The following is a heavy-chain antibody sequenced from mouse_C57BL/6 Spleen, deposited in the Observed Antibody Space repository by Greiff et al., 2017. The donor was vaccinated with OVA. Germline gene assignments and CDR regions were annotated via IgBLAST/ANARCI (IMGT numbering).Heavy chain of an antibody. CDR2: ISSGGDYI. V-gene: IGHV5-9-1*02. CDR3: TRSGSSLAAAY. Sequence: DVKVEESGEGLVKPGGSLKLSCAASGFTFSSYAMSWVRQTPEKRLEWVAYISSGGDYIYYADTVKGRFTISRDNARNTLYLQMSSLKSEDTAMYYCTRSGSSLAAAYWGQGTLVTVSA. CDR1: GFTFSSYA. J-gene: IGHJ3*01. D-gene: IGHD1-1*01.